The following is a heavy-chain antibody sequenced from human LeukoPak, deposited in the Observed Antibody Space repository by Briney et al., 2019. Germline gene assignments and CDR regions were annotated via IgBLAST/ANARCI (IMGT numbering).Heavy chain of an antibody. CDR1: GFTFSSYG. CDR2: ISTSGSST. CDR3: AKRDCSSTSCYAGYYYMDV. D-gene: IGHD2-2*01. Sequence: GGSLRLSCAASGFTFSSYGMHWVRQAPGKGLEWVSTISTSGSSTYYADSVKGRFTISRDNSKNTLYLQMNSLRAEDTAVYYCAKRDCSSTSCYAGYYYMDVWGTGTTVTISS. J-gene: IGHJ6*03. V-gene: IGHV3-23*01.